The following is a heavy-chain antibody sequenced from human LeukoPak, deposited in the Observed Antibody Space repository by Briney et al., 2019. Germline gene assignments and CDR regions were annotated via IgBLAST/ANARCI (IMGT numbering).Heavy chain of an antibody. D-gene: IGHD6-19*01. V-gene: IGHV1-18*01. Sequence: ASVKVSCKASGYTFTSYGISWVRQAPGQGLEWMGWISAYNGNTNYAQKLQGRVTMTTDTSTSTAYMELSSLRSEDTAVYYCARYSSGWSGFDAFDIWGQGTMVTVSS. CDR2: ISAYNGNT. CDR1: GYTFTSYG. CDR3: ARYSSGWSGFDAFDI. J-gene: IGHJ3*02.